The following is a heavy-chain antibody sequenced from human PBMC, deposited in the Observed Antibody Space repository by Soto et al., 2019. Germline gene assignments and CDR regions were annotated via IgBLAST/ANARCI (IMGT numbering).Heavy chain of an antibody. Sequence: EVQLVESGGGLVQPGGSLRLSCAASGFTFSNYWMSWVRQAPGKGLEWVANIKQDGGGKHYVDSVKGRFTISRDNADNSLYLQMNNLRAEDTAVYYCARTYPSTARDFAYWGQGTLVTVSS. V-gene: IGHV3-7*05. J-gene: IGHJ4*02. CDR3: ARTYPSTARDFAY. CDR1: GFTFSNYW. CDR2: IKQDGGGK. D-gene: IGHD6-6*01.